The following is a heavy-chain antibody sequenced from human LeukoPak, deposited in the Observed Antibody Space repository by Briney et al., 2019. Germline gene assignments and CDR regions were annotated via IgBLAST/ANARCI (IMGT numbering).Heavy chain of an antibody. Sequence: GASVKVSCKASGYTFTSYGISWVRQAPGQGPEWMGWISAYNGNTNYAQKLQGRVTMTTDTSTSTAYMELRSLRSDDTAVYYCARDTYCSSTSCFVNWFDPWGQGTLVTVSS. CDR3: ARDTYCSSTSCFVNWFDP. J-gene: IGHJ5*02. D-gene: IGHD2-2*01. CDR1: GYTFTSYG. CDR2: ISAYNGNT. V-gene: IGHV1-18*01.